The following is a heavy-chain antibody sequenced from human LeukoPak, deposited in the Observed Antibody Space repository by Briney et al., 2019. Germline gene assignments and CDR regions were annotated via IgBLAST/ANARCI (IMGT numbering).Heavy chain of an antibody. Sequence: SETLSLTCTVSGGSMSTYYWSWIRQPPGKGLEWIGYIYYSGSTKYNPSLKSRVTISVDTSKNQFSLTLRSVTAADTAVYYCVMHRWEIQGTFDYWGQGTLVTVSS. J-gene: IGHJ4*02. CDR3: VMHRWEIQGTFDY. V-gene: IGHV4-59*08. D-gene: IGHD1-26*01. CDR1: GGSMSTYY. CDR2: IYYSGST.